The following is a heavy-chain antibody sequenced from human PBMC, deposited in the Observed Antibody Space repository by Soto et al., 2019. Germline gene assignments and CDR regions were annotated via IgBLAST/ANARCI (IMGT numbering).Heavy chain of an antibody. D-gene: IGHD6-6*01. Sequence: QVQLVQSGAEVKKPGASVKVSCKASGYTFTGYYMHWVRQAPGQGPELMGWINPNSGGTTYAQKFQGRVTVTKDTSISTAYMELSSLRSDVTVVYYCARGGGSSLDYWGQGTLVTVSS. J-gene: IGHJ4*02. CDR3: ARGGGSSLDY. V-gene: IGHV1-2*02. CDR2: INPNSGGT. CDR1: GYTFTGYY.